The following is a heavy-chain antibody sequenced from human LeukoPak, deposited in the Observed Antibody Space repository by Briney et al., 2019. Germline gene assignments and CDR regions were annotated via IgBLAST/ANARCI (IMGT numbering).Heavy chain of an antibody. CDR3: ARGEYNWNDLHL. V-gene: IGHV3-66*01. CDR1: GFTFSSYW. J-gene: IGHJ5*02. Sequence: GGSLRLSCAASGFTFSSYWMNWVRQAPGRGLEWVSVMYSSGTTYYAESVKGRFTISRDNSKNTLYLQMNSLRAEDTAVYYCARGEYNWNDLHLWGQGTLVTVSS. CDR2: MYSSGTT. D-gene: IGHD1-20*01.